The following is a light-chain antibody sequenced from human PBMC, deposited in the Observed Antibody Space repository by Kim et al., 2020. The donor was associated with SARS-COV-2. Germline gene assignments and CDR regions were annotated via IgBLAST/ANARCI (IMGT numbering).Light chain of an antibody. CDR1: SSDVGGYNY. CDR2: DVS. V-gene: IGLV2-14*01. J-gene: IGLJ3*02. Sequence: LTQPASVSGSPGQSITISCTGTSSDVGGYNYVSWYQQYPGKAPKLMIYDVSKRPSGVSNRFSGSKSGNTASLTISGLQAEDEADYYCSSYSRSTTSLFGGGTQLTVL. CDR3: SSYSRSTTSL.